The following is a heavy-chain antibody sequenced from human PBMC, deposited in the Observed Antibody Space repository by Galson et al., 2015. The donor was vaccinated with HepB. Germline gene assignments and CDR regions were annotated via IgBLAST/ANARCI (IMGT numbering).Heavy chain of an antibody. Sequence: LRLSCAASGFTFSDYYMGWIRQAPGQGLEWVSYISPSSLTKYFGKSLKGRLTISRDNAKKSPELQRNSLRAEDKAVYFCARGEVNVRDIYYYNGLAVWGQGTAVTVSS. V-gene: IGHV3-11*01. J-gene: IGHJ6*02. CDR2: ISPSSLTK. CDR1: GFTFSDYY. D-gene: IGHD2-8*01. CDR3: ARGEVNVRDIYYYNGLAV.